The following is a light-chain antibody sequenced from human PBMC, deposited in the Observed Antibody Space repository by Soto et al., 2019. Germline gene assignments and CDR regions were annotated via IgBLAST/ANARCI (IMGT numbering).Light chain of an antibody. V-gene: IGLV1-40*01. Sequence: QSVLTQPPSVSGAPGQRVTISCTGSSSNIGSGYDVHWYQQLPGTAPKLLIYGNSNRPSGVPDRFSGSKSGTSASLAITGLQAEDAADYYCLSYDSSLSAYVFGAGTKLTVL. CDR3: LSYDSSLSAYV. CDR2: GNS. CDR1: SSNIGSGYD. J-gene: IGLJ1*01.